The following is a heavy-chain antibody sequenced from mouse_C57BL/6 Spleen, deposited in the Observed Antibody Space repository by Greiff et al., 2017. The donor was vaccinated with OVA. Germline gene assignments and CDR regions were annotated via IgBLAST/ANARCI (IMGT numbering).Heavy chain of an antibody. CDR1: GYSFTGYF. J-gene: IGHJ1*03. Sequence: EVKLQESGPELVKPGDSVKISCKASGYSFTGYFMNWVMQSHGKSLEWIGRINPYNGDTFYNQKFKGKATLTVDKSSSTAHMELRSLTSEDSAVYYCARGGSNYWYFDVWGTGTTVTVSS. D-gene: IGHD2-5*01. CDR2: INPYNGDT. CDR3: ARGGSNYWYFDV. V-gene: IGHV1-20*01.